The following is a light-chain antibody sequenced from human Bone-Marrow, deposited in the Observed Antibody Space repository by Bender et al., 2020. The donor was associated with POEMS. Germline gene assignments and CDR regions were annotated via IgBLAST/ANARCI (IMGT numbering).Light chain of an antibody. CDR2: EVT. J-gene: IGLJ3*02. CDR3: CSYAGSGTLV. V-gene: IGLV2-23*02. CDR1: SSDVGFYNL. Sequence: QSVLTRPASVSGSPGQSITISCTGTSSDVGFYNLVSWYQQHPGKAPKLMIYEVTRRPSGLSNRFSGSKSGNTASLTISGLQADDEADYCCCSYAGSGTLVFGGGTHLTVL.